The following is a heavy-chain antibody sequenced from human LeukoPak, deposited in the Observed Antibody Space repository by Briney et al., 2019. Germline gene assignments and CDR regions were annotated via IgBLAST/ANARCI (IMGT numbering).Heavy chain of an antibody. J-gene: IGHJ4*02. CDR2: ISSSSSSI. CDR3: AKADYYDSSGYFDY. V-gene: IGHV3-48*03. Sequence: GGSLRLSCAASGFTFSSYEMNWVRQAPGKGLEWVSYISSSSSSIFYADSVKGRFTISRDNAKNSLYLQMNSLRAEDTAVYYCAKADYYDSSGYFDYWGQGTLVTVSS. CDR1: GFTFSSYE. D-gene: IGHD3-22*01.